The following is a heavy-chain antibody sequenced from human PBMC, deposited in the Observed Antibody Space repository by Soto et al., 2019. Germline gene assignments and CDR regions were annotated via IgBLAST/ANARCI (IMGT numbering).Heavy chain of an antibody. CDR3: ARDYYYGMDV. CDR2: TYYRSKWYN. V-gene: IGHV6-1*01. Sequence: SQTLSLTCAISGDSFSSDSAAWNWIRQSPSGGLEWLGRTYYRSKWYNDYAVSMKSRIIISPDTSKNQFSLQLNSVTPEDTAVYFRARDYYYGMDVWGQGTTVTVSS. CDR1: GDSFSSDSAA. J-gene: IGHJ6*02.